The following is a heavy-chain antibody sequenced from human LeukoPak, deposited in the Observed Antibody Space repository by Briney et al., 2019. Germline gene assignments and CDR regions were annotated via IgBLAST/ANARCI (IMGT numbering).Heavy chain of an antibody. V-gene: IGHV1-2*02. Sequence: ASVKVSCKASGYTFTGYYMHWVRQAPGQGHEWMGWINPNSGGTDYAQKFQGRVTMTRDTSISTAYMELSRLRSDDTAVYYCARDSDGDIVVVPAAMQSVSWGQGTLVTVSS. CDR1: GYTFTGYY. CDR2: INPNSGGT. D-gene: IGHD2-2*01. CDR3: ARDSDGDIVVVPAAMQSVS. J-gene: IGHJ4*02.